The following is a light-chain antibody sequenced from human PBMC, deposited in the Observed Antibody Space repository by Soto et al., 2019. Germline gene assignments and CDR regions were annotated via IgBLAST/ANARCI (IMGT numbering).Light chain of an antibody. CDR1: QSVSSNY. Sequence: ERVLISAAGAPSLYTGERATLSCRASQSVSSNYLAWYQQKPGQAPRPLIYGASSRATGIPDRFSGSGAGTDFTLTISRLESEDFAVYYCQQYGSSPWTFGQGTKVDIK. CDR2: GAS. J-gene: IGKJ1*01. V-gene: IGKV3-20*01. CDR3: QQYGSSPWT.